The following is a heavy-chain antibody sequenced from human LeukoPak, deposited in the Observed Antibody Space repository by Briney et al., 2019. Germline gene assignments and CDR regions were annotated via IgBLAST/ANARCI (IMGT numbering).Heavy chain of an antibody. D-gene: IGHD3-22*01. J-gene: IGHJ4*02. Sequence: GGSLRLSCAASGFTFSSYAMHWVRQAPGKGLEWVAVISYDGSNKYYADSVKGRFTISRDDSKNTLYLQMNSLRAEDTAVYYCARDKIGTMIVVVMYYFDYWGQGTLVTVSS. V-gene: IGHV3-30-3*01. CDR3: ARDKIGTMIVVVMYYFDY. CDR1: GFTFSSYA. CDR2: ISYDGSNK.